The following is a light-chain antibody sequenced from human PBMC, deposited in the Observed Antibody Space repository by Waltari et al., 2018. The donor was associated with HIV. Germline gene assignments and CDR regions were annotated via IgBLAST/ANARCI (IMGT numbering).Light chain of an antibody. CDR3: QVWDNNSDHWV. CDR1: NVRRQR. J-gene: IGLJ3*02. V-gene: IGLV3-21*02. Sequence: SHVLAQPPSLSVAPVQTPKLTSGGHNVRRQRVHWYKQKPGHAPVLVVYDDSDRPSGISERFSGSNSGVTATLTISRVEAGDEADYYCQVWDNNSDHWVFGGGTKVTVL. CDR2: DDS.